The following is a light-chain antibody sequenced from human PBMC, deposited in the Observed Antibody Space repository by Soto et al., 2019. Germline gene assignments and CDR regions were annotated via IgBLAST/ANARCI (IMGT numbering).Light chain of an antibody. Sequence: QSVLTQPPSVSGAPGQRVTISCTGSSSNIGAGYDVHWYQQLPGTAPKLLIYGTSNRPSGVPDRFSGSKSGTSASLASAGLQAEHEADYYCQSYDSSLTVVFGGGPKLTVL. CDR2: GTS. V-gene: IGLV1-40*01. CDR3: QSYDSSLTVV. CDR1: SSNIGAGYD. J-gene: IGLJ2*01.